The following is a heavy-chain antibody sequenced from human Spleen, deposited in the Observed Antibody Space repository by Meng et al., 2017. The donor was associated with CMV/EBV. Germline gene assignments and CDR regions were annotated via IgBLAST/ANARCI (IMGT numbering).Heavy chain of an antibody. J-gene: IGHJ6*02. Sequence: GESLKISCAASGFTFSNYGMNWVRQAPGKGLEWVSSISSSSSYIYYADSVKGRFTISRDNAKNSLYLQMNSLRAEDTAVYYCARDRNGYDFWSGYSSDYYYYGMDVWGQGTTVTVSS. CDR2: ISSSSSYI. V-gene: IGHV3-21*01. CDR3: ARDRNGYDFWSGYSSDYYYYGMDV. D-gene: IGHD3-3*01. CDR1: GFTFSNYG.